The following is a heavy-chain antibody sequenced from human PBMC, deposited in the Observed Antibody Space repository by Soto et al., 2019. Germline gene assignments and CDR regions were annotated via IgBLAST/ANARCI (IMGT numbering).Heavy chain of an antibody. CDR3: AKENTAMVSGYFDY. CDR1: GFTFSSYS. Sequence: GGSLRLSCAASGFTFSSYSMNWVRQAPGKGLEWVSSISSSSSYIYYADSVKGRFTISRDNAKNSLYLQMNSLRAEDTAVYYCAKENTAMVSGYFDYWGQGTLVTVSS. V-gene: IGHV3-21*04. J-gene: IGHJ4*02. CDR2: ISSSSSYI. D-gene: IGHD5-18*01.